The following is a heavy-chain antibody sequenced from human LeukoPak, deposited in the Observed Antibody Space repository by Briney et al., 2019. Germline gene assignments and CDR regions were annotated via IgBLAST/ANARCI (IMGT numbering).Heavy chain of an antibody. CDR3: AGGRDIGRPGDY. V-gene: IGHV3-33*01. J-gene: IGHJ4*02. CDR2: IWYDGSKE. Sequence: GRSLRLSCAASGFTFSTYGMHWVRQAPGKGLEWVALIWYDGSKEYYVDSVKGRFTISRDNSKNTLYLQMNSLRVEDTAVYYCAGGRDIGRPGDYWGQGTLVSVSS. CDR1: GFTFSTYG.